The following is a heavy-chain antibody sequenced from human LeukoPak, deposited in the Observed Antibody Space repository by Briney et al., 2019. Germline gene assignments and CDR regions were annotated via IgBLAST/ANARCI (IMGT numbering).Heavy chain of an antibody. CDR1: GASISSGSYY. J-gene: IGHJ5*02. V-gene: IGHV4-61*01. D-gene: IGHD1-26*01. CDR3: ARETPHYSGSFGWFDP. CDR2: IYYSGST. Sequence: SETLSLTCTVSGASISSGSYYWSWIRQPPGKGLEWIGYIYYSGSTNYNPSLKSRVTISVDTSKNQFSLKLSSVTAADTAVYYCARETPHYSGSFGWFDPWGQGTLVTVSS.